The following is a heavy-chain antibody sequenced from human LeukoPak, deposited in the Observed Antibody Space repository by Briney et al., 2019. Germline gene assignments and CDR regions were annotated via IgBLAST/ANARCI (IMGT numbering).Heavy chain of an antibody. J-gene: IGHJ3*02. Sequence: GGSLRLSCAASGFTVSSNYMSWVRQAPGKGLEWVSVIYSGGSTYYADSVKGRFTISRDNSKNTLYLQMNRLRAEDTAVYYCARDRHSSSWCRFGEEDAFDIWGQGTMVTVSS. V-gene: IGHV3-66*01. D-gene: IGHD6-13*01. CDR3: ARDRHSSSWCRFGEEDAFDI. CDR1: GFTVSSNY. CDR2: IYSGGST.